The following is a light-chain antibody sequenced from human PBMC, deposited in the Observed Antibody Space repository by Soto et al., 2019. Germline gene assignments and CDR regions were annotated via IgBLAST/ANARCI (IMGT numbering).Light chain of an antibody. V-gene: IGKV3-15*01. J-gene: IGKJ1*01. CDR1: QSVSSY. CDR3: QQNKDWPGT. CDR2: DAS. Sequence: EIVMTRSPATLSVSPGERATLSCRASQSVSSYLAWYQQKPGQAPRLLIYDASTRATGIPVRFSGSGSGTEFILTISSLQSEDFGVYYCQQNKDWPGTFGQGTKVDIK.